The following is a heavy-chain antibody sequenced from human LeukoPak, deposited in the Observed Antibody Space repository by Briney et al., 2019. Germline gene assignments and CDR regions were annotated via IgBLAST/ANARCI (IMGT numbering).Heavy chain of an antibody. V-gene: IGHV3-30*18. CDR3: AKDRLGELSFLDY. J-gene: IGHJ4*02. CDR1: GFTFSSYG. Sequence: GRSLRLSCAASGFTFSSYGMHWVRQAPGKGLEWVAVISYDGSNKYYVDSVKGRFTISSDNSKNTLYLQMSSLRAEDTAMYYCAKDRLGELSFLDYWGQGTLVTVSS. CDR2: ISYDGSNK. D-gene: IGHD3-16*02.